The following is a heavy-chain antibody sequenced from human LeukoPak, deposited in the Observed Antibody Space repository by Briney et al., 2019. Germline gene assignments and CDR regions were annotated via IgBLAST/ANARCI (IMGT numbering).Heavy chain of an antibody. J-gene: IGHJ4*02. CDR1: GFTFSSYT. CDR3: ARVVYDSSGYYPSFDY. D-gene: IGHD3-22*01. Sequence: PGGSLRLSCAASGFTFSSYTMSWVRQAPGKGLEWVSTITTSDGNTYYADSVKGRFTVSRDNAKNSLYLQMNSLRAEDTAVYYCARVVYDSSGYYPSFDYWGQGTLVTVSS. V-gene: IGHV3-23*01. CDR2: ITTSDGNT.